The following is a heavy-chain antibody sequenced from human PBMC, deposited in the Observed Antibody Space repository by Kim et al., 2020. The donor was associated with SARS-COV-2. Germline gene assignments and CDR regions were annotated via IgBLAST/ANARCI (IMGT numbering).Heavy chain of an antibody. V-gene: IGHV4-39*01. CDR3: ARLGSSSWYFDY. J-gene: IGHJ4*02. D-gene: IGHD6-13*01. Sequence: YYNPSLKSRVTISVDTSKNQFSLKLTSVTATDTAVYFCARLGSSSWYFDYWGQGTVVSVSS.